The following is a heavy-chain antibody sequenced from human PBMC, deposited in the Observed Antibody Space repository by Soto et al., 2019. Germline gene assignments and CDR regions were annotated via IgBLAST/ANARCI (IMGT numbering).Heavy chain of an antibody. V-gene: IGHV3-53*01. CDR2: IYSGGYT. J-gene: IGHJ4*02. D-gene: IGHD3-10*01. CDR3: AAAGGGGGY. Sequence: EVQLVESGGGLIQPGGSLRLSCAVSGFTVSNNYMSWVRQAPGKGLEGVSVIYSGGYTAYGDSVKGRFTISRDNSKNTIYLKMNSRGADDAGVFFCAAAGGGGGYWGQGTLVTVSS. CDR1: GFTVSNNY.